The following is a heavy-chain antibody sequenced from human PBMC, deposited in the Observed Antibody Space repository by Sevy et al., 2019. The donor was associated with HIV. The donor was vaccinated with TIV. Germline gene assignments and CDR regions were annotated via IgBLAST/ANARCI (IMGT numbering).Heavy chain of an antibody. Sequence: GGSLRLSCAASGFTFSDYYMSWIRQAPGKGLEWVSYISSSSSYTNYADSVKGRFTISRDNAKNSLYLQMNSLRAEDTAVYYGARDSRGYCSSTSCYSHYYYYGMDVWGQGTTVTVSS. J-gene: IGHJ6*02. CDR2: ISSSSSYT. D-gene: IGHD2-2*02. CDR1: GFTFSDYY. V-gene: IGHV3-11*06. CDR3: ARDSRGYCSSTSCYSHYYYYGMDV.